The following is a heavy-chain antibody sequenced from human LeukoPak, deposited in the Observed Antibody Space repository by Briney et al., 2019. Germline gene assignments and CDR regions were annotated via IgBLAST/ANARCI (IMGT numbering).Heavy chain of an antibody. CDR1: GGSISSSSYY. CDR3: ARARRHTKRGVSGSQHDAFDI. Sequence: SETLSLTCTVSGGSISSSSYYWGWIRQPPGKGLEWIGSIYYSGSTYYNPSLKSRVTISVDTSKNQFSLKLSSVTAADTAVYYCARARRHTKRGVSGSQHDAFDIWGQGTMVTVSS. J-gene: IGHJ3*02. CDR2: IYYSGST. V-gene: IGHV4-39*07. D-gene: IGHD1-26*01.